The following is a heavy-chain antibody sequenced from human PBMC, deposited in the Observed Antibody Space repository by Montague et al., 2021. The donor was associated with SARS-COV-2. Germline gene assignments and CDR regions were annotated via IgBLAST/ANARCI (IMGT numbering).Heavy chain of an antibody. D-gene: IGHD3-22*01. CDR3: ARGRQHINMVVVVVTGGEYYFDF. V-gene: IGHV4-34*01. CDR1: GGSFNFFY. CDR2: VNFRGRT. J-gene: IGHJ4*02. Sequence: SETLSLTCVVYGGSFNFFYWSWIRQPPGKGLEWIGEVNFRGRTNYNPSLKSRVTISVDTSKNQFSLKMTSVTAADTAVYYCARGRQHINMVVVVVTGGEYYFDFWGQGTMVSVSS.